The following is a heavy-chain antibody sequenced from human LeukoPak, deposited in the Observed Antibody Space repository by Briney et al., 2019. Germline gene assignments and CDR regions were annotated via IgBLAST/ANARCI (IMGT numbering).Heavy chain of an antibody. V-gene: IGHV3-23*01. J-gene: IGHJ5*02. CDR2: FSGSGSHT. Sequence: GGSLRLSCAASGFSFSTYAMSWVRQAPGKGLEWVSGFSGSGSHTNYADSVKGRFTTSRDHSKNTLNLQMNSLRAEDTAVYYCAKDLGIAARRAGSRTNWFDPWGQGTLVTVSS. D-gene: IGHD6-6*01. CDR1: GFSFSTYA. CDR3: AKDLGIAARRAGSRTNWFDP.